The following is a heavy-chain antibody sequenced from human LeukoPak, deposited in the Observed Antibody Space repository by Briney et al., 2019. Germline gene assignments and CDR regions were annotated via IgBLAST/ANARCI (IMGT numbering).Heavy chain of an antibody. D-gene: IGHD2-15*01. CDR2: TTNKAHSYTT. J-gene: IGHJ4*02. Sequence: GGSLRLSCAASGFTFSDHYMDWVRQAPGKGLEWVGRTTNKAHSYTTEYAASVKGRFTISRDDSKNSLYLQMNSLKTEDTAVYYCARRYCIGGNCRYPDYWGQGTLVTVSS. V-gene: IGHV3-72*01. CDR3: ARRYCIGGNCRYPDY. CDR1: GFTFSDHY.